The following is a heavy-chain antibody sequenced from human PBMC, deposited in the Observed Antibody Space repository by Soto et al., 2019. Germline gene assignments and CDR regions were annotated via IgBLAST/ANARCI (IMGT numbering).Heavy chain of an antibody. J-gene: IGHJ4*02. D-gene: IGHD3-10*01. CDR1: GGSISSSSYY. CDR3: ARRSDLLWFGELLGWYYFDY. Sequence: QLQLQESGPGLVKPSETLSLTCTVSGGSISSSSYYWGWIRQPPGKGLEWIGRIYYSGSNYSNPSLKSRVTISVDTSKNQFSLKLSSGTAADTAVYYCARRSDLLWFGELLGWYYFDYWGQGTLVTVSS. V-gene: IGHV4-39*01. CDR2: IYYSGSN.